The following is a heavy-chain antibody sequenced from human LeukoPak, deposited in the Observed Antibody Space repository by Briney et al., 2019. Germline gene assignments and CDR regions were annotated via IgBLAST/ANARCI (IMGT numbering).Heavy chain of an antibody. Sequence: ASVKVSCKASGYTFTGYYMHWVRQAPGQGLEWMGWINPNSGGTNYAQKFQGWVAMTRDTSISTAYMELSRLRSDDTAVYYRARRGPNWNYGIDYWGQGTLVTVSS. D-gene: IGHD1-7*01. CDR2: INPNSGGT. CDR1: GYTFTGYY. CDR3: ARRGPNWNYGIDY. J-gene: IGHJ4*02. V-gene: IGHV1-2*04.